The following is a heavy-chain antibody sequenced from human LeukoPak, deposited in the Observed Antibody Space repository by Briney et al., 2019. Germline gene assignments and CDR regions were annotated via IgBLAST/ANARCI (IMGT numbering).Heavy chain of an antibody. CDR1: GFTFNNYE. V-gene: IGHV3-13*01. D-gene: IGHD1-14*01. Sequence: GGSLRLSCAASGFTFNNYEMHWVRQTAGKGLEWVSAVGVAGDTFYAGSVKGRFSISRDNAESSLFLQMNSLRAGDTAVYYCAREGRMGTADAFDVWGQGTMVTVSS. CDR2: VGVAGDT. J-gene: IGHJ3*01. CDR3: AREGRMGTADAFDV.